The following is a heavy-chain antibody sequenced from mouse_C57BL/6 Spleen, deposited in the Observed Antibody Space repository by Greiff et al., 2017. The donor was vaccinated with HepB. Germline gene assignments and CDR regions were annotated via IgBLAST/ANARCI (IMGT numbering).Heavy chain of an antibody. V-gene: IGHV1-72*01. J-gene: IGHJ2*01. CDR2: IDPNSGGT. CDR3: ARHYGRWDYFDY. Sequence: QVHVKQPGAELVKPGASVKLSCKASGYTFTSYWMHWVKQRPGRGLEWIGRIDPNSGGTKYNEKFKSKATLTVDKPSSTAYMQLSSLTSEDSAVYYCARHYGRWDYFDYWGQGTTLTVSS. D-gene: IGHD1-1*01. CDR1: GYTFTSYW.